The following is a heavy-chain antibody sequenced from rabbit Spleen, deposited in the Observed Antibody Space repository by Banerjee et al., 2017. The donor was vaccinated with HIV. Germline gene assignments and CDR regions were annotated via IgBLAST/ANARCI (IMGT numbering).Heavy chain of an antibody. V-gene: IGHV1S45*01. D-gene: IGHD3-1*01. J-gene: IGHJ4*01. Sequence: QEQLVESGGGLVQPEGSLTLTCKASGFSFSDRDVMCWVRQAPGKGLQWIACINAATGKPVYATWASGRFTISRTSSTTVTLRMTSLTAADRATYFCARDLASVVGWNFSLWGPGTLVTVS. CDR3: ARDLASVVGWNFSL. CDR2: INAATGKP. CDR1: GFSFSDRDV.